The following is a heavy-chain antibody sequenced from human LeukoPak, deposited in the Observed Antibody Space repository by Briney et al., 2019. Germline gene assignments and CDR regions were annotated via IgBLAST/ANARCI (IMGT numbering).Heavy chain of an antibody. J-gene: IGHJ5*02. D-gene: IGHD6-13*01. CDR2: IYYSGNT. V-gene: IGHV4-34*01. CDR3: ASSISTNWARGFDP. Sequence: SETLSLTCAVYGGSFSGYYWSWIRQPPGKGLEWIGSIYYSGNTYYNPSLKSRVTISVDTSKNQFSLKLSSVTAADTAVFYCASSISTNWARGFDPWGQGTLVTVSS. CDR1: GGSFSGYY.